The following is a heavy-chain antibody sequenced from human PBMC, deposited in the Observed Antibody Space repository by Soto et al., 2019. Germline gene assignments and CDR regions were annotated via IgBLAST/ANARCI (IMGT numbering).Heavy chain of an antibody. CDR1: GYSFTSYW. J-gene: IGHJ5*02. V-gene: IGHV5-51*01. CDR3: ARTVLVPAAKRSAGWFDP. Sequence: GESLKISCKGSGYSFTSYWIVWVRQMPGKGLEWMGIIYPGDSDTRYSPSFQGQVTISADKSISTAYLQWSSLKASDTAMYYCARTVLVPAAKRSAGWFDPWGQGTLVTVSS. CDR2: IYPGDSDT. D-gene: IGHD2-2*01.